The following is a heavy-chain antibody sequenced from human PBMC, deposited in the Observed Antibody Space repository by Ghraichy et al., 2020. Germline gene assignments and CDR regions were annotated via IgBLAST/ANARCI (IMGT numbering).Heavy chain of an antibody. D-gene: IGHD2-8*02. CDR3: AKKPYCAGGVCYGLDY. J-gene: IGHJ4*02. V-gene: IGHV3-23*01. CDR2: ISGSGDTT. Sequence: ESLNISCAASGITFSDYAMSWVRQAPGKGLEWVSSISGSGDTTHYADSVRGRFTISRDNSKNTLYLQMNSLRAEDTAVYYCAKKPYCAGGVCYGLDYGGQGTVVSFSS. CDR1: GITFSDYA.